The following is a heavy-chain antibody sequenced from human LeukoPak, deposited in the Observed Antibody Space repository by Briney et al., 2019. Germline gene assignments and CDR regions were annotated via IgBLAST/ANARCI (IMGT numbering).Heavy chain of an antibody. V-gene: IGHV4-59*01. D-gene: IGHD4-17*01. CDR3: ARLRSGYFQH. CDR1: GGSISSYY. J-gene: IGHJ1*01. Sequence: PSETLSLTCTVSGGSISSYYWSWIRQPPGKGLEWIGYIYYSGSTNYNPSLKSRVTISVDTSKNQFSLKLSSVTAADTAVYYRARLRSGYFQHWGQGTLVTVSS. CDR2: IYYSGST.